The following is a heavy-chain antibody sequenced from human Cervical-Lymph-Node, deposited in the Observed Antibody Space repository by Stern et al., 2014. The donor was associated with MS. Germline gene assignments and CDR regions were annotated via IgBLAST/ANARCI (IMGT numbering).Heavy chain of an antibody. CDR3: ARGLLGSENAFDI. D-gene: IGHD2-15*01. CDR2: ISAYKGNT. CDR1: GYTFTSYG. Sequence: VQLVQSGAEVTKPGASVKVSCKASGYTFTSYGISWVRQAPGQGLEWMGWISAYKGNTNYTQRLPGRVTMTTDTSTSTAYMELRSLRSDDTAVYYRARGLLGSENAFDIWGQGTMVTVSS. J-gene: IGHJ3*02. V-gene: IGHV1-18*01.